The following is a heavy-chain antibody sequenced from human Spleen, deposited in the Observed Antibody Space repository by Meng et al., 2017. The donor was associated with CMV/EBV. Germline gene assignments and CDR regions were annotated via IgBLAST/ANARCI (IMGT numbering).Heavy chain of an antibody. CDR1: GGSFSGYY. Sequence: QAPLQQVGAGLVKSSETLSLTCAVYGGSFSGYYWSWIRQPPEKGLEWIGEINHSGSTNYNPSLKSRVTISVDTSKNQFSLKLSSVTAADTAVYYCARGRGRGKRGYSYGYLFDYWGQGTLVTVSS. CDR3: ARGRGRGKRGYSYGYLFDY. V-gene: IGHV4-34*01. D-gene: IGHD5-18*01. J-gene: IGHJ4*02. CDR2: INHSGST.